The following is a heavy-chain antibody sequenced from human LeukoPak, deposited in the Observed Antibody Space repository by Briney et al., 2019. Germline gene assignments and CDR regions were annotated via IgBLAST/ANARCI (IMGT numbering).Heavy chain of an antibody. Sequence: SETLSLTRAVYGGSFSGYYWSWIRQPPGKGLEWIGEINHSGSTNYNPSLKSRVTISVDTSKNQFSLKLSSVTAADTAVFYCASARGGNSYAFDIWGQGTMVTVSS. CDR1: GGSFSGYY. V-gene: IGHV4-34*01. J-gene: IGHJ3*02. D-gene: IGHD4-23*01. CDR3: ASARGGNSYAFDI. CDR2: INHSGST.